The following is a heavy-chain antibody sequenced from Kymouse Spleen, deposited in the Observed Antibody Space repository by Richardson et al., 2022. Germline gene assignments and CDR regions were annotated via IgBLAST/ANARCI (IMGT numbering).Heavy chain of an antibody. CDR1: GGSISSSSYY. D-gene: IGHD6-19*01. CDR2: IYYSGST. J-gene: IGHJ4*02. CDR3: ARPGYSSGWSSFDY. Sequence: QLQLQESGPGLVKPSETLSLTCTVSGGSISSSSYYWGWIRQPPGKGLEWIGSIYYSGSTYYNPSLKSRVTISVDTSKNQFSLKLSSVTAADTAVYYCARPGYSSGWSSFDYWGQGTLVTVSS. V-gene: IGHV4-39*01.